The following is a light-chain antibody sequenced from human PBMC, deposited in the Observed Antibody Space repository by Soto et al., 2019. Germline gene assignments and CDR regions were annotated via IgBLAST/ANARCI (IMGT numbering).Light chain of an antibody. J-gene: IGKJ1*01. CDR1: QSISSW. CDR2: KAS. CDR3: NQYSRFPRT. Sequence: DIQMTQSPSTLSASVGDRVTITCRASQSISSWLAWYQQIPGKAHKLLIYKASSLQSGVPSRFSGSGSETEFTLTITGLQPDDFATYYCNQYSRFPRTVGQGTKVEIK. V-gene: IGKV1-5*03.